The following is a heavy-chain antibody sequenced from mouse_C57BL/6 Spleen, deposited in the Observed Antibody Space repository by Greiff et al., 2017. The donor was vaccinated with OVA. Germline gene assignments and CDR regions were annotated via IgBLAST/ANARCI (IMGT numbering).Heavy chain of an antibody. CDR2: INPNNGGT. Sequence: VQLQQSGPELVKPGASVKISCKASGYTFTDYYMNWVKQSHGKSLEWIGDINPNNGGTSYNQKFKGKATLTVDKSSSTAYMELRSLTSEDSAVYYCARDYSNYPRYAMDYWGQGTSVTVSS. CDR1: GYTFTDYY. CDR3: ARDYSNYPRYAMDY. J-gene: IGHJ4*01. V-gene: IGHV1-26*01. D-gene: IGHD2-5*01.